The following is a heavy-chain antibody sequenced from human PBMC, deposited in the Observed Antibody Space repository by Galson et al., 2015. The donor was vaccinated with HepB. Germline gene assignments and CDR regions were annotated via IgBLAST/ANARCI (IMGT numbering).Heavy chain of an antibody. CDR1: GITFNTYS. D-gene: IGHD6-19*01. V-gene: IGHV3-30*04. CDR3: AREGKIGQWLSLNVGACDL. CDR2: ISNDGNNK. Sequence: SLRLSCAASGITFNTYSMHWVRQAPGKGLEWVTIISNDGNNKYSADSVKGRFIVSRDNSRNTLSLQMNSLRAEDTAMYYCAREGKIGQWLSLNVGACDLWGQGTMVTVSS. J-gene: IGHJ3*01.